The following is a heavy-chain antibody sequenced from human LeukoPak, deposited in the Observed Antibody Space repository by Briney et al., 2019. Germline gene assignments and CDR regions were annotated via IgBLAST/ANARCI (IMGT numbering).Heavy chain of an antibody. CDR3: ARSYYYDSSHSVDY. Sequence: GGSLRLPCAASGFTFTSYAMSWVRQAPGKGLEWVSAISGSGGSTYYADSVKGRFTISRDNSKNTLYLQLNSLRAEDTAVYYCARSYYYDSSHSVDYWGQGTLVTVSS. D-gene: IGHD3-22*01. J-gene: IGHJ4*02. CDR1: GFTFTSYA. V-gene: IGHV3-23*01. CDR2: ISGSGGST.